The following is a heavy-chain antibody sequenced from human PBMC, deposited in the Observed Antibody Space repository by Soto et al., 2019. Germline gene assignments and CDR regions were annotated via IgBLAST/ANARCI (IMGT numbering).Heavy chain of an antibody. CDR1: GFTFSSYA. D-gene: IGHD6-19*01. CDR3: AKDRDLVGSGWYLPHGGANDY. Sequence: EVQLLESGGGLVQPGGSLRLSCAASGFTFSSYAMSWVRQAPGKGLEWVSAISGSGGSTYYADSVKGRFTISRDNSKNTLYLQMNSLRAEDTAVYYCAKDRDLVGSGWYLPHGGANDYWGQGTLVTVSS. V-gene: IGHV3-23*01. CDR2: ISGSGGST. J-gene: IGHJ4*02.